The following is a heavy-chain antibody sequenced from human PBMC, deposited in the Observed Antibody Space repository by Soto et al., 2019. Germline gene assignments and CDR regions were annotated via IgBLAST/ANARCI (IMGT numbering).Heavy chain of an antibody. D-gene: IGHD6-19*01. CDR3: ARLYNLVYSSGWYVVE. J-gene: IGHJ4*02. CDR2: IYNSGST. V-gene: IGHV4-59*08. Sequence: PSETLSLTCTVSGGSISSSYWSWIRQPPGKGLEWIGHIYNSGSTNYNPSLKSRVAISVDTSKNQFSLKLTSVTAADTGVYFCARLYNLVYSSGWYVVEWGQGTLVTVSS. CDR1: GGSISSSY.